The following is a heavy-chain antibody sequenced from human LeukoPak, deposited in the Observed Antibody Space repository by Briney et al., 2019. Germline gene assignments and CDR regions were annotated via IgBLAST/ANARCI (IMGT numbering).Heavy chain of an antibody. Sequence: GGSLRLSCAASGFTFSSYSMNWVRQAPGKGLEWVSSISSRSSFIYYADSVKGRFTISRDNAKNSLYLQMNSLRADDTAVYYCARGDYDFGSWGQGTLVTVSS. CDR3: ARGDYDFGS. CDR2: ISSRSSFI. CDR1: GFTFSSYS. D-gene: IGHD4/OR15-4a*01. J-gene: IGHJ4*02. V-gene: IGHV3-21*01.